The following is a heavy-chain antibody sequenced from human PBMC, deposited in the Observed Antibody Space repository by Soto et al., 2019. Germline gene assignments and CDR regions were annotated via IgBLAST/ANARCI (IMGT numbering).Heavy chain of an antibody. D-gene: IGHD3-10*01. CDR3: AAGFPPDY. CDR1: GFTFSTPW. CDR2: INGDGSEE. V-gene: IGHV3-7*01. Sequence: EVQLVESGGVLVQPGGSLRVSCAASGFTFSTPWMNWVRQAPGKGLEWVANINGDGSEEYYVDSVRGRLTISRDNVKNTLFLQMNSLRAEDTAVYYCAAGFPPDYWGQGTLVIVSS. J-gene: IGHJ4*02.